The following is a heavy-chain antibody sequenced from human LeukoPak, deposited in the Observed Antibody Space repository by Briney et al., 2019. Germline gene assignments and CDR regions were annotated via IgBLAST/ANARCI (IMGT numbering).Heavy chain of an antibody. CDR2: ISYDGSIE. CDR1: GFTFSNYG. D-gene: IGHD6-25*01. J-gene: IGHJ4*02. V-gene: IGHV3-30*18. Sequence: PGGSLRLSCAASGFTFSNYGMHWVRQSPGKGLEWVAVISYDGSIEYYADSVKGRFTISRDDSRNTLYLQMNSLRAEDTAVYYCAEEEAQRAADSWGQGTLVTVSS. CDR3: AEEEAQRAADS.